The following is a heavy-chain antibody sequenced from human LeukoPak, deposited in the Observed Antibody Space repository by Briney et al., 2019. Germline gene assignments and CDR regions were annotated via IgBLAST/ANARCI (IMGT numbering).Heavy chain of an antibody. CDR2: IHDTGST. V-gene: IGHV4-59*08. CDR1: GGSISTYY. CDR3: ARVEPYSYYFGMDV. J-gene: IGHJ6*02. D-gene: IGHD1-26*01. Sequence: SETLSLTCTVSGGSISTYYWSWIRQSPGKGLDWIGYIHDTGSTNYNPSLKSRVSISVDRSKSHFSLHLSSVTAADTAVYFCARVEPYSYYFGMDVWGRGTTVTVSS.